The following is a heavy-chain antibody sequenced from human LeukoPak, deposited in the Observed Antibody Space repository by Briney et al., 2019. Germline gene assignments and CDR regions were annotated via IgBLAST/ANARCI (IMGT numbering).Heavy chain of an antibody. CDR2: IRSKAYGGTT. J-gene: IGHJ5*02. Sequence: SGGSLRLSCTASGFTFGDYAMSWVRQAPGKGLEWVGFIRSKAYGGTTEYAASVKGRFTISRDDSKSIAYLQMNSLKTEDTAVYYCTSSVLLWFGGNHWGQGTLVTVSS. D-gene: IGHD3-10*01. CDR1: GFTFGDYA. CDR3: TSSVLLWFGGNH. V-gene: IGHV3-49*04.